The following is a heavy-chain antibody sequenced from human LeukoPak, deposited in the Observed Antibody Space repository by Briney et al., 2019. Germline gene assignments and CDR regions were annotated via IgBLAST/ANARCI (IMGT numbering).Heavy chain of an antibody. CDR1: GYTFTGYY. CDR3: ARSFIVVVPAAMDY. V-gene: IGHV1-2*02. D-gene: IGHD2-2*01. J-gene: IGHJ4*02. Sequence: ASVKVSCKASGYTFTGYYMHWVRQAPGQGLEWMGWINPNSGGTNYAQKFQGRVTMTRDTSISTAYMELGRLRSDDTAVYYCARSFIVVVPAAMDYWGQGTLVTVSS. CDR2: INPNSGGT.